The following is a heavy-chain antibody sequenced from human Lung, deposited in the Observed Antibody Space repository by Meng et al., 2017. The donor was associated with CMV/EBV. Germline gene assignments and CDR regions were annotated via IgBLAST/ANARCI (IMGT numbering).Heavy chain of an antibody. J-gene: IGHJ4*02. CDR1: GFTFSSYN. CDR2: IDTSSSYI. Sequence: LRLSCEASGFTFSSYNMNWVRQAPGKGLEWVSSIDTSSSYIYYADSVKGRFTISRDNAKNSLYLQMNSLRAEDTALYYCVRRAQGDYWGQGTLVTVSS. CDR3: VRRAQGDY. V-gene: IGHV3-21*01.